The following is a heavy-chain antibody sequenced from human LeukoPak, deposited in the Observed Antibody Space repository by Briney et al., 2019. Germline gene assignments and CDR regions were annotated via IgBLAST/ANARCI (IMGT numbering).Heavy chain of an antibody. CDR3: ARDRYGDGFAHLDY. V-gene: IGHV1-46*01. J-gene: IGHJ4*02. D-gene: IGHD5-24*01. Sequence: ASVKVSFKASGYSFTTYYMQWVRQAPGQGLEWMGMIYPSGGSTTYAQKFQDRVTLTRDTSTSTVYMELRSLRSEDTAMYYCARDRYGDGFAHLDYWGQGALVTVSS. CDR2: IYPSGGST. CDR1: GYSFTTYY.